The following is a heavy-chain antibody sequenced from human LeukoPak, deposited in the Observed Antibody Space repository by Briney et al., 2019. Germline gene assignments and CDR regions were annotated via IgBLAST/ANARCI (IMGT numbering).Heavy chain of an antibody. V-gene: IGHV1-18*01. D-gene: IGHD6-13*01. CDR3: ARGRRIAAAGTIGYYYYYGMDV. CDR2: ISAYNGNT. J-gene: IGHJ6*02. CDR1: GYTFTSYG. Sequence: ASVKVSCKASGYTFTSYGISWVRQAPGQGLEWVGWISAYNGNTDYAQKLQGRVTMTTDTSTSTAYMELRSLRSDDTAVYYCARGRRIAAAGTIGYYYYYGMDVWGQGTTVTVSS.